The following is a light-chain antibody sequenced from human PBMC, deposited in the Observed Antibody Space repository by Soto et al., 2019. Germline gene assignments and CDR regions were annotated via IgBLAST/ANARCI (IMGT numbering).Light chain of an antibody. CDR2: EAN. J-gene: IGLJ2*01. V-gene: IGLV2-23*01. CDR3: CSYVGTTTI. Sequence: QSALTQPASVSGSPGQSITISCTGGSSDIGSHHLVSWYQQYPGKAPKLMIFEANKRPSGVSNRFSGSKSGNTASLTVSGLQADDEADYYCCSYVGTTTIFGGGTKLTVL. CDR1: SSDIGSHHL.